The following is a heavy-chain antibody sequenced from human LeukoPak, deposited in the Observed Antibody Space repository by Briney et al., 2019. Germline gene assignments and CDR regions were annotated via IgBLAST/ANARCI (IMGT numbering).Heavy chain of an antibody. CDR1: GGTFSSYA. V-gene: IGHV1-69*13. CDR2: IIPIFGTA. CDR3: ARGTDTAMVTPIAHDY. J-gene: IGHJ4*02. D-gene: IGHD5-18*01. Sequence: SVKVSCKASGGTFSSYAISWVRQAPGQGLEWMGGIIPIFGTANYAQKFQGRVTITADESTSTAYMELSSLRSEDTAVYYCARGTDTAMVTPIAHDYWGQGTPVTVSS.